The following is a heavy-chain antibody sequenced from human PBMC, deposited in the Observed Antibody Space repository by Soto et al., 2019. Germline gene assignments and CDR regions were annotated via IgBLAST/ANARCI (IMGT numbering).Heavy chain of an antibody. Sequence: EVQLVESGGGLVQPGGSLRLSCAASGFTVSSNYMSWVRQAPGKGLEWVSVIYSGGSTYYADSVKGRFTISRDNSKNTLYLQMNSLRAEDTAVYYCVREGLITFGGVAPPGLDYWGQGTLVTVSS. CDR3: VREGLITFGGVAPPGLDY. CDR1: GFTVSSNY. V-gene: IGHV3-66*01. CDR2: IYSGGST. J-gene: IGHJ4*02. D-gene: IGHD3-16*01.